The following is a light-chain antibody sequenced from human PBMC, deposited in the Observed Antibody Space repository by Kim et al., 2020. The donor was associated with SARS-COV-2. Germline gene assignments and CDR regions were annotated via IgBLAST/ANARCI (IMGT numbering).Light chain of an antibody. Sequence: SPGQTASITCSGDKVGDKYACWYQQKPGQSPVLVIYQDSKRPSGIPARFSGSNSGNTATLPISGTQAMDEADYYCQAWDSSTAPYVFGTGTKVTVL. V-gene: IGLV3-1*01. J-gene: IGLJ1*01. CDR1: KVGDKY. CDR2: QDS. CDR3: QAWDSSTAPYV.